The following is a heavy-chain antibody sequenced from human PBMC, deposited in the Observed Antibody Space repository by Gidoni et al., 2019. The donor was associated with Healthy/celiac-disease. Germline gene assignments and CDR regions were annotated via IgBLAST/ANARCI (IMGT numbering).Heavy chain of an antibody. J-gene: IGHJ6*02. CDR3: ARDLVPKVRVPGNYYYGMDV. Sequence: QVQLVESGGGVVQPGRSLRLSCAASGFTFRSYGMHWVRQAPGKGLEWVAGIWYEGSKKYYADSVKGRFTISRDNSKNTLYLQMNSLRAEDTAVYYCARDLVPKVRVPGNYYYGMDVWGQGTTVTVSS. V-gene: IGHV3-33*01. D-gene: IGHD3-10*01. CDR2: IWYEGSKK. CDR1: GFTFRSYG.